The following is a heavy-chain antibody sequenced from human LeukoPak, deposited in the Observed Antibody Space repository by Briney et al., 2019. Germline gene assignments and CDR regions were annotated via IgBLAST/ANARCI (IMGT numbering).Heavy chain of an antibody. J-gene: IGHJ2*01. CDR2: ITGSTTWT. Sequence: GGSLRLSFEASGFTFGNFGMTWVRQAPGKGLQWVSGITGSTTWTYYAASVKGRFTVSRDNSQNTLHMQMNSLRADDTAVYYCARELVCSGTGYFDLWGSGTLVTVSS. CDR3: ARELVCSGTGYFDL. D-gene: IGHD3-10*02. V-gene: IGHV3-23*01. CDR1: GFTFGNFG.